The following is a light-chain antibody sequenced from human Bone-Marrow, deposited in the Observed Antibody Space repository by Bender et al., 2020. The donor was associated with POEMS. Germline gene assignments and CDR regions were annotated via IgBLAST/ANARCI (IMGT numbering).Light chain of an antibody. CDR1: NSNIGTNA. V-gene: IGLV1-44*01. CDR2: SDN. J-gene: IGLJ3*02. Sequence: QSVLTQPPSASGTPGQRVTISCSGSNSNIGTNAVNWYQQFPGTAPKLLIYSDNQRPSGVPDRFYAVKSGTSASLAISEHQSEDEADYCCAAWDAGRSGGVFDRATKLTVL. CDR3: AAWDAGRSGGV.